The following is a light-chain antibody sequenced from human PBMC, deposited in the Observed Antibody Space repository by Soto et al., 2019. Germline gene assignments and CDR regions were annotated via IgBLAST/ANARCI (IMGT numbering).Light chain of an antibody. CDR2: DVS. CDR3: CSYTSSSTLGV. Sequence: QSALTQPASVSVSPGQSITISCTGTSSDVGGYNYVSWYQQHPGKDPKLMTHDVSNRPSGVSNRFPGYEYGNTAFLTISGLQAEDEADYYCCSYTSSSTLGVFGGGTQLTVL. J-gene: IGLJ3*02. CDR1: SSDVGGYNY. V-gene: IGLV2-14*01.